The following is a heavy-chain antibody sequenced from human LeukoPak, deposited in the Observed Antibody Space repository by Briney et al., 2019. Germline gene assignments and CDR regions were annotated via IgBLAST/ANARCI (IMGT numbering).Heavy chain of an antibody. Sequence: GGSLRLSCAASGFTFSSNAMHWVRQAPGKGLEWVSFISYDGIVKYYVDSVKGRFTITRDNSKNTLYLQMNSLRAEDSAVYYCAKDMATKFTLDHWGHGALVTVSS. V-gene: IGHV3-30*18. CDR1: GFTFSSNA. J-gene: IGHJ4*01. D-gene: IGHD2-15*01. CDR3: AKDMATKFTLDH. CDR2: ISYDGIVK.